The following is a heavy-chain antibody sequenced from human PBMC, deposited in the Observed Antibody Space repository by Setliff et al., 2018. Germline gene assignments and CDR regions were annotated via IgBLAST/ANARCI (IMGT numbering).Heavy chain of an antibody. J-gene: IGHJ4*02. CDR2: IKEDGSDK. CDR3: ARTCSGSGCYAGLES. Sequence: PGGSLRLSCADSGFTFSSYWMSWVRQAPGKGLEWVANIKEDGSDKYYVDSVKGRFTISRDNAKNSLYLQMNSLRAEDTAVYYCARTCSGSGCYAGLESWGQGTPVTVSS. V-gene: IGHV3-7*01. CDR1: GFTFSSYW. D-gene: IGHD2-15*01.